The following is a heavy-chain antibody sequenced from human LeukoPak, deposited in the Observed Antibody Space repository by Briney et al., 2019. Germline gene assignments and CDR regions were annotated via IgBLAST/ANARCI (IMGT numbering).Heavy chain of an antibody. CDR3: ARGAHLVVVPAAMATYFDY. V-gene: IGHV4-34*01. CDR2: INHSGST. Sequence: SETLSLTCAVYGGSFSGYYWSWIRQPPGKGLEWIGEINHSGSTNYNPSLKSRVTISVDTSKNQFSLKLSSVTAADTAVYYCARGAHLVVVPAAMATYFDYWGQGTLVTVSS. D-gene: IGHD2-2*01. J-gene: IGHJ4*02. CDR1: GGSFSGYY.